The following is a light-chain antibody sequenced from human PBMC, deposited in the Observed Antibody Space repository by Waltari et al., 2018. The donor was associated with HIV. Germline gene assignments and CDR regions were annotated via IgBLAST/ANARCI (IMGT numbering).Light chain of an antibody. CDR3: ASWDDSLGGLWV. V-gene: IGLV1-47*01. CDR1: GSSIGTTS. CDR2: RND. Sequence: QSVLTQPPSASGTPGQRVPISCSGTGSSIGTTSVFWYQQLPGTSPRLLIYRNDLRPSGVPDRFSGSKSGPSASLAISGLRSEDEASYYCASWDDSLGGLWVFGGGTKLTVL. J-gene: IGLJ3*02.